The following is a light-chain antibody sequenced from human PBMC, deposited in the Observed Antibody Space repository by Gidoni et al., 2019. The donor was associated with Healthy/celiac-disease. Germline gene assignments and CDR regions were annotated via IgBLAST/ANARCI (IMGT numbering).Light chain of an antibody. J-gene: IGKJ3*01. CDR3: QQRSKWPPLFT. Sequence: EIVLTQSPATLSLSPGERATRSCRASQSVSSYLARYQQKPGQAPRLLIYDASNRATGIPARFSGGGSGTDFTLTISSLEPEDFAVYYCQQRSKWPPLFTFGPGTKVDIK. V-gene: IGKV3-11*01. CDR1: QSVSSY. CDR2: DAS.